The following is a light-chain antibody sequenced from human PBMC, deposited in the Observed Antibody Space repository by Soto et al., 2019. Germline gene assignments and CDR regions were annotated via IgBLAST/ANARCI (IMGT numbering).Light chain of an antibody. CDR2: AAS. CDR3: QQTYSTFFT. CDR1: QSISSY. V-gene: IGKV1-39*01. Sequence: DIQMTQSPSSLSASVGDRVTITCRASQSISSYLNWYQQKPGKAPKLLIYAASSLQSGVPSRFSGSGSGTDFTLTISSLQPEDFAIYYCQQTYSTFFTFGPGTKVDVK. J-gene: IGKJ3*01.